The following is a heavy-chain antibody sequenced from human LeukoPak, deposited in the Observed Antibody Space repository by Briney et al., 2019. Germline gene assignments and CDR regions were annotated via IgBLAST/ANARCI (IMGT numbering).Heavy chain of an antibody. CDR2: ISSSGSTI. D-gene: IGHD3-3*01. CDR1: GFTFSSYE. CDR3: AGEKTQTIFGVVKASFDI. J-gene: IGHJ3*02. Sequence: RGSLRLSCAASGFTFSSYEMNWVRQAPGKGLEWVSYISSSGSTIYYVDSVKGRFTISRDNAKNSLYLQMNSLRAEDTAVYYCAGEKTQTIFGVVKASFDIWGQGTMVTVSS. V-gene: IGHV3-48*03.